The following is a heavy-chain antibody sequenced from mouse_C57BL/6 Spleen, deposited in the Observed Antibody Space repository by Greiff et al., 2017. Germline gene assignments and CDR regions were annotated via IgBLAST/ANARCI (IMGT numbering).Heavy chain of an antibody. J-gene: IGHJ3*01. CDR1: GYAFSSYW. CDR3: ARGESSFLAY. D-gene: IGHD1-1*01. CDR2: IYPGDGDT. Sequence: VQRVESGAELVKPGASVKISCKASGYAFSSYWMNWVKQRPGKGLEWIGQIYPGDGDTNYNGKFKGKATLTADKSSSTAYMQRSSLTSEDSAVYFCARGESSFLAYWGQGTLVSVSA. V-gene: IGHV1-80*01.